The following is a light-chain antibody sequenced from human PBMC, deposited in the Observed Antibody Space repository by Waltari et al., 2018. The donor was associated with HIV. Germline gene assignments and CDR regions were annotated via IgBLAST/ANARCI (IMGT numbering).Light chain of an antibody. CDR2: EDN. CDR3: QSYDSSNPVV. CDR1: SGSIASNY. V-gene: IGLV6-57*01. Sequence: NFMLTQPHSVSESPGKTVTISCTRSSGSIASNYVQWYQQRPGSSPTTVCSEDNQRPSGVPDRFSGSIDSSSNSASLTISGLKTEDEADYYCQSYDSSNPVVFGGGTKLTVL. J-gene: IGLJ2*01.